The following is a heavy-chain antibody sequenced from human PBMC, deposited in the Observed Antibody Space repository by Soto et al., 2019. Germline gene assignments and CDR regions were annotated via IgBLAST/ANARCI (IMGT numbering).Heavy chain of an antibody. D-gene: IGHD2-8*01. CDR2: ISAYNGNT. CDR3: ARGGKYCTNGVCSSYGMDV. CDR1: GYTSNSYG. J-gene: IGHJ6*02. Sequence: ASVKVSCKASGYTSNSYGISWVRQAPGQGLDWMGWISAYNGNTNYAQKLQGRVTMTTDTSTSTAYMELRSLRSDDTAVYYCARGGKYCTNGVCSSYGMDVWGQGTTVTVSS. V-gene: IGHV1-18*01.